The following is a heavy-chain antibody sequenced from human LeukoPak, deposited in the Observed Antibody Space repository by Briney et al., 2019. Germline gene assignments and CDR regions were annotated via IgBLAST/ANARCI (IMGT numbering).Heavy chain of an antibody. CDR1: GFTFSSYW. CDR2: IKQDGSEK. CDR3: ARDPGYYGSGSYVD. V-gene: IGHV3-7*01. D-gene: IGHD3-10*01. J-gene: IGHJ4*02. Sequence: PGGSLRLSCEASGFTFSSYWMTWVRQAPGKGLEWVANIKQDGSEKYYVDSVKGRFSISRDNAKNSLSLQMNNLRAEDTAFYYCARDPGYYGSGSYVDWGQGTLVTVSS.